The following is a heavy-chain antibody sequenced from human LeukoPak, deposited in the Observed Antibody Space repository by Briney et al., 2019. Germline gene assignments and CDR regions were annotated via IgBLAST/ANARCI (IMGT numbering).Heavy chain of an antibody. V-gene: IGHV4-59*01. Sequence: SETLSLTCTMSGGSISGGSISTYYWTWIRQPPGKGLEWIGYIYYSGSTNYNPSLKSRVTISLDTSKNQFSLKLNSVTAADTAVYYCTRRVATTGIYAFDIWGQGTMVTVSS. CDR3: TRRVATTGIYAFDI. CDR2: IYYSGST. CDR1: GGSISTYY. J-gene: IGHJ3*02. D-gene: IGHD1-1*01.